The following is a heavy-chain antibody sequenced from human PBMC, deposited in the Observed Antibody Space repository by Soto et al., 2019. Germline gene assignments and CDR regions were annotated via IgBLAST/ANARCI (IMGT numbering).Heavy chain of an antibody. CDR2: RNQDGSDI. V-gene: IGHV3-7*04. D-gene: IGHD2-21*01. Sequence: KGLEWVATRNQDGSDIHYVDSGRGRLSISRDNAERALHLQMNSLRAEDTAVYYCVRGCDKSHCPYYLDVWGNANTVTVSS. CDR3: VRGCDKSHCPYYLDV. J-gene: IGHJ6*03.